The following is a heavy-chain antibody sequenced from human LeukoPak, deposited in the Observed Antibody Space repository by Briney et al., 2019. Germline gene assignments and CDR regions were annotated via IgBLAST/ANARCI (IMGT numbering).Heavy chain of an antibody. V-gene: IGHV4-39*02. Sequence: SETLSLTCFVSGGSISSSNYYWGWIRQPPGKGLEWIGSIYYSGSTYYNPSLKSRVTISVDTSKNQFSLKLSSVTAADTAVYYCARDKYGSDWYYFDYWGQGTLVTVSS. CDR1: GGSISSSNYY. J-gene: IGHJ4*02. CDR2: IYYSGST. CDR3: ARDKYGSDWYYFDY. D-gene: IGHD6-19*01.